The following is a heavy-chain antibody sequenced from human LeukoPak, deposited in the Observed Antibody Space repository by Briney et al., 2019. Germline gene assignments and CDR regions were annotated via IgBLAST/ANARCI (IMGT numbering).Heavy chain of an antibody. J-gene: IGHJ4*02. CDR1: GFTVSAYA. CDR2: IYDDNT. Sequence: GGSLRLSCAASGFTVSAYAMAWVRQAPGKGLEWVSTIYDDNTYYADSVKGRFAISTDNSKNTLYLQMNSLRAEDTAVYYCARINTAMVSFDYWGQGTLVTVSS. CDR3: ARINTAMVSFDY. D-gene: IGHD5-18*01. V-gene: IGHV3-66*02.